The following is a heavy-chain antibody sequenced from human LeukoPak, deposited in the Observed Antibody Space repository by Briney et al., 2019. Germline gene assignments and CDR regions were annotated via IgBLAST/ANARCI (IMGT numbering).Heavy chain of an antibody. CDR2: INPNSGGT. J-gene: IGHJ5*02. Sequence: ASVKVSCKASGYTFTGYYMHWVRQAPGQGLEWMGWINPNSGGTNYAQKFQGRVTMTRDTSISTAYMELSRLRSDGTAVYYCARDSSGSYSNWFDPWGQGTLVTVSS. D-gene: IGHD1-26*01. CDR1: GYTFTGYY. V-gene: IGHV1-2*02. CDR3: ARDSSGSYSNWFDP.